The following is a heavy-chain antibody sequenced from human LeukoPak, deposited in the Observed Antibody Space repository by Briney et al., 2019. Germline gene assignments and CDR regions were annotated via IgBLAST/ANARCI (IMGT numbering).Heavy chain of an antibody. J-gene: IGHJ4*02. Sequence: SETLSLTCTVSGGSISSYYWSWIRQPPGRGLEWIGYIYYSGSTNYNPSLKSRVTISVDTSKNQFSLKLSSVTAADTAVYYCARIQVRGSLDYWGQGTLVTVSS. CDR2: IYYSGST. V-gene: IGHV4-59*01. CDR1: GGSISSYY. CDR3: ARIQVRGSLDY. D-gene: IGHD1-26*01.